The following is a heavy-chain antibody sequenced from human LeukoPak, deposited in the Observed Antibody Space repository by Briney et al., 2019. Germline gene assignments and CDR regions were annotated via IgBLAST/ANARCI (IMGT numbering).Heavy chain of an antibody. CDR3: ARDQLGSGSYSDSFDY. V-gene: IGHV3-7*01. CDR2: IKQDGSEK. D-gene: IGHD1-26*01. Sequence: GGSLRLSCAASGFTFSSYSMNWVRQAPGKGLEWVANIKQDGSEKYYVDSVKGRFTISRDNAKNSLYLQMNSLRAEDTAVYYCARDQLGSGSYSDSFDYWGQGTLVTVSS. J-gene: IGHJ4*02. CDR1: GFTFSSYS.